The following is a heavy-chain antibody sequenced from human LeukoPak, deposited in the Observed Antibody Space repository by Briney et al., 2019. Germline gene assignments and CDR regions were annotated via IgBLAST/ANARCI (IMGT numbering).Heavy chain of an antibody. J-gene: IGHJ6*03. V-gene: IGHV4-59*01. D-gene: IGHD3-22*01. CDR2: IYYGGST. Sequence: SETLSLTCTVSGGSISSYYWSWIRQPPGKGLEWIGYIYYGGSTNYNPSLKSRVTISVDTSKNQFSLKLSSVTAADTAVYYCASTSHYDSSGYPTSGYYYMDVWGKGTTVTISS. CDR3: ASTSHYDSSGYPTSGYYYMDV. CDR1: GGSISSYY.